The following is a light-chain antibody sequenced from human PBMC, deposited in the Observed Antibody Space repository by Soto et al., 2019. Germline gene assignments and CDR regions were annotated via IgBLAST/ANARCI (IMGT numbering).Light chain of an antibody. J-gene: IGKJ1*01. V-gene: IGKV2-28*01. Sequence: DIVMTQSPLSLPVTPGEAASISGRASHSLLHTTVYNFLDWYLLKPGQSPQLLIYLGYNRASRVPDTLSGSGAGTDFTLKNSRVEAEDVGVYYCMHAIQTPRTFGKGTKVDIK. CDR3: MHAIQTPRT. CDR2: LGY. CDR1: HSLLHTTVYNF.